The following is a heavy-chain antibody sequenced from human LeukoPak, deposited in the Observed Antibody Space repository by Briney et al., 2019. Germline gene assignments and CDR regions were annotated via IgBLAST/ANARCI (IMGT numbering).Heavy chain of an antibody. V-gene: IGHV3-43*02. D-gene: IGHD3-22*01. CDR1: GFTFDDYA. CDR2: ISGDGGST. CDR3: AKDTYYYDSSGYEGPSFDY. Sequence: GGSLRLSCAASGFTFDDYAMHWVRQAPGKGLEWVSLISGDGGSTYYADSVKGLFTISRDNSKNSLYLQMNSLRTEDTALYYCAKDTYYYDSSGYEGPSFDYWGQGTLVTVSS. J-gene: IGHJ4*02.